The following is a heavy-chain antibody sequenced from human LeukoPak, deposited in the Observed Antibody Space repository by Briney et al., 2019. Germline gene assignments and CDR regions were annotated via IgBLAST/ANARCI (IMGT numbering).Heavy chain of an antibody. CDR2: ISAYNGNT. J-gene: IGHJ6*03. Sequence: ASVKVSCKASGYTFTSYGISWVRQAPGQGLEWMGWISAYNGNTNYAQKLQGRVTMTTDTSTSTAYMELRSLRSDDTAVYYCARVDRAAAAHGYYYYYYMDVWGKGTTVTVSS. CDR1: GYTFTSYG. V-gene: IGHV1-18*01. D-gene: IGHD6-13*01. CDR3: ARVDRAAAAHGYYYYYYMDV.